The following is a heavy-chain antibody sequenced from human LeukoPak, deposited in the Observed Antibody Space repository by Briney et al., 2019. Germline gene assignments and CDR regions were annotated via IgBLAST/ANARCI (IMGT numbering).Heavy chain of an antibody. J-gene: IGHJ4*02. D-gene: IGHD3-3*01. CDR3: ARGLASGYPPIHFDY. CDR1: GGSFDGYY. CDR2: ITYDGST. V-gene: IGHV4-34*01. Sequence: PSETLSLTCAVFGGSFDGYYWSWIRQPPGKGLEWIGEITYDGSTNYDPSLKSRVTISVDTPKIQFSLNLSSVTAADTAIYYCARGLASGYPPIHFDYWGQGTQVTVSS.